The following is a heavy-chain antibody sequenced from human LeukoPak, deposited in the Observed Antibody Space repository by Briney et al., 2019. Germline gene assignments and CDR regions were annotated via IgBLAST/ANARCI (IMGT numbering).Heavy chain of an antibody. J-gene: IGHJ4*02. CDR1: GYSISSGYY. V-gene: IGHV4-38-2*02. CDR2: IYHSGST. CDR3: AREDYYDSRDFDY. Sequence: SETLSLTCTVSGYSISSGYYWGWIRQPPGKGLEWIGSIYHSGSTYYNPSLKSRVTISVDTSKNQFSLKLSSVTAADTAVYYCAREDYYDSRDFDYWGQGTLVTVSS. D-gene: IGHD3-22*01.